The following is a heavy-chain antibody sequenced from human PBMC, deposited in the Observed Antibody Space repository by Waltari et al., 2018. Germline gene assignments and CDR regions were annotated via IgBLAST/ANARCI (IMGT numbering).Heavy chain of an antibody. CDR1: GGSISSYY. J-gene: IGHJ4*02. Sequence: QVQLQESGPGLVKPSETLSLTCTVSGGSISSYYWSWIRPPPGKGLEWIGYISYSGSTNYHPSLKSRVTISVDTSKNQFSLKLSSVSAADTAVYYCARLGRIGASPQTYYCDYWGQGTLVTVSS. V-gene: IGHV4-59*08. CDR3: ARLGRIGASPQTYYCDY. CDR2: ISYSGST. D-gene: IGHD5-12*01.